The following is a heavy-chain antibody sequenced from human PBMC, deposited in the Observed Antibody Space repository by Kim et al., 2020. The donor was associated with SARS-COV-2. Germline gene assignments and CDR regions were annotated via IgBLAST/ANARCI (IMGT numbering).Heavy chain of an antibody. CDR3: ASLSGSYPEDY. CDR2: INHSGST. D-gene: IGHD1-26*01. J-gene: IGHJ4*02. V-gene: IGHV4-34*01. CDR1: GGSFSGYY. Sequence: SETLSLTCAVYGGSFSGYYWSWIRQPPGKGLEWIGEINHSGSTNYNPSLKSRVTISVDTSKNQFSLKLSSVTAADTAVYYCASLSGSYPEDYWGQGTLVT.